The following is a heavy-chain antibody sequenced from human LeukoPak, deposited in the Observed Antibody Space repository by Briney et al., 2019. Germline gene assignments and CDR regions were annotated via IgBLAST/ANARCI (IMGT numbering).Heavy chain of an antibody. CDR2: INPSGGST. CDR3: ARAYFPYYYDSSGYDYYMDV. Sequence: GASVKVSCKASGYTFTSYYMHWVRQAPGQGLEWMGIINPSGGSTSYAQKFQGRVTMTRDTSTSTVYMELSSLRSEDTAVYYCARAYFPYYYDSSGYDYYMDVWGKGTTVTVSS. D-gene: IGHD3-22*01. CDR1: GYTFTSYY. V-gene: IGHV1-46*01. J-gene: IGHJ6*03.